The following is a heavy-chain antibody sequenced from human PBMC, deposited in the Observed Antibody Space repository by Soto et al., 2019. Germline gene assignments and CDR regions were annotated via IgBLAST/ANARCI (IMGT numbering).Heavy chain of an antibody. CDR3: AKGLGYSGYRDYFDY. V-gene: IGHV3-23*01. CDR2: ISGSGGST. Sequence: GGSLRLSCAASGFTFSSYAMSWVRQAPGKGLEWVSAISGSGGSTYYADSVKGRFTISRDNSKNTLYLQMNSLRAEDTAVYYCAKGLGYSGYRDYFDYWGQGTLVTVSS. D-gene: IGHD5-12*01. CDR1: GFTFSSYA. J-gene: IGHJ4*02.